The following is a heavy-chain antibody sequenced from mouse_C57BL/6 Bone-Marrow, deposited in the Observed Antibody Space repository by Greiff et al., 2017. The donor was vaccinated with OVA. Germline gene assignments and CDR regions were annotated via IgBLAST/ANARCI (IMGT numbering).Heavy chain of an antibody. V-gene: IGHV1-72*01. J-gene: IGHJ2*01. D-gene: IGHD1-1*01. CDR1: GYTFTSYW. Sequence: QVQLQQPGAELVKPGASVKLSCKASGYTFTSYWLHWVKQRPGRGLEWIGRIDPNSGGTKYNEKFKSKATLTVDKPSSTAYMQLSSLTAEDSAVYYCARQRVISTVVAPYFDYWGQGTTLTVSS. CDR3: ARQRVISTVVAPYFDY. CDR2: IDPNSGGT.